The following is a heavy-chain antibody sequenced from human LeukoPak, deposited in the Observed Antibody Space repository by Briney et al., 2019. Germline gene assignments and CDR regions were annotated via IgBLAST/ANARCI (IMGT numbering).Heavy chain of an antibody. D-gene: IGHD4-23*01. Sequence: GGSLRLSCAASGFTFDDYAMHWVRQAPGKGLEWVSGISWNSGSIGYADSVKGRFTISRDNAKNSLYLQMNSLRAEDTALYYCAKEMGVTRYYGMDVWGQGTTVTVSS. V-gene: IGHV3-9*01. CDR1: GFTFDDYA. CDR2: ISWNSGSI. J-gene: IGHJ6*02. CDR3: AKEMGVTRYYGMDV.